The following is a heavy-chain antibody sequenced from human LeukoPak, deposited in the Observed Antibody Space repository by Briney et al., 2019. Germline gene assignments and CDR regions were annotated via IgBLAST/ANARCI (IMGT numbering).Heavy chain of an antibody. V-gene: IGHV3-21*01. Sequence: PGGSLRLSCAASGITFSRSSMNWVRQAPGKGLEWVSSISSSSTDIYYADSVKGRFTISRDNAKNSLYLQMNSLRAEDTAVYYCARDWMPSGSGWYDYWGQGALVTVSS. CDR2: ISSSSTDI. CDR1: GITFSRSS. D-gene: IGHD6-19*01. CDR3: ARDWMPSGSGWYDY. J-gene: IGHJ4*02.